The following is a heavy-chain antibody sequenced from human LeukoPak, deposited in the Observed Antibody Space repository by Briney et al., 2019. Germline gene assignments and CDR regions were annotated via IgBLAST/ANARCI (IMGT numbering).Heavy chain of an antibody. CDR2: VYYTGST. D-gene: IGHD3-3*01. V-gene: IGHV4-59*01. J-gene: IGHJ4*02. CDR3: ARGSQRITVFGVVTDY. Sequence: SETLSLTCTVSGGSISCYYWSSIRQPPGKGLEWIGYVYYTGSTNYNPSLKSRVTISVDTSKNHFSLELSSVTAADTAVYYCARGSQRITVFGVVTDYWGQGTLVTVSS. CDR1: GGSISCYY.